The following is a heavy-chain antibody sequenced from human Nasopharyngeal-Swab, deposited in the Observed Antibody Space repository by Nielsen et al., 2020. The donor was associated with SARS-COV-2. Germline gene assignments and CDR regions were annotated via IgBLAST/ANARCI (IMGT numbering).Heavy chain of an antibody. CDR1: GYTFTGYY. CDR2: INPNSGGT. J-gene: IGHJ4*02. D-gene: IGHD5-12*01. CDR3: ARAKYSGYEVYY. Sequence: ASVKVSCKASGYTFTGYYMHWVRQAPGQGLEWMRWINPNSGGTNYAQKFQGRVTMTRDTSISTAYMELSRLRSDDTAVYYCARAKYSGYEVYYWGQGTLVTVSS. V-gene: IGHV1-2*02.